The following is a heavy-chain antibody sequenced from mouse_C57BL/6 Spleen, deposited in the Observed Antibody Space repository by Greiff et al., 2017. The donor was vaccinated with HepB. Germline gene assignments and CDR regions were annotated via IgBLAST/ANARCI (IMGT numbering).Heavy chain of an antibody. J-gene: IGHJ4*01. D-gene: IGHD2-4*01. CDR3: ARSLIYDYDGGSAMDY. CDR2: IYPRDGST. CDR1: GYTFTDHT. V-gene: IGHV1-78*01. Sequence: VQLQQSDAELVKPGASVKISCKVSGYTFTDHTIHWMKQRPEQGLEWIGYIYPRDGSTKYNEKFKGKATLTADKSSSTAYMQLTSLTSEDSAVYCCARSLIYDYDGGSAMDYWGQGTSVTVSS.